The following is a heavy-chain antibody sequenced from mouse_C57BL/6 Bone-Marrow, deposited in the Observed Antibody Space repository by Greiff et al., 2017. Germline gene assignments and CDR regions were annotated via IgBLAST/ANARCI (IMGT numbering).Heavy chain of an antibody. CDR2: ISSGSSTI. CDR1: GFTFSDYG. CDR3: ARDSVNAMDY. D-gene: IGHD2-12*01. Sequence: EVKLMESGGGLVKPGGSLKLSCAASGFTFSDYGMHWVRQAPEKGLEWVAYISSGSSTIYYADPVKGRFTISRDNAKNTLFLQMTSLRSEDTAMYYCARDSVNAMDYWGQGTSVTVSS. J-gene: IGHJ4*01. V-gene: IGHV5-17*01.